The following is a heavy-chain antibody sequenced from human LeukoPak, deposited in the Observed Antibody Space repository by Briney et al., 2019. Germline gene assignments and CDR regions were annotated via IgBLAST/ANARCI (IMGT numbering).Heavy chain of an antibody. CDR1: GGTFSSYA. D-gene: IGHD5-12*01. CDR2: FDPEDGET. CDR3: SSGDRAYSGQGY. V-gene: IGHV1-24*01. J-gene: IGHJ4*02. Sequence: ASVKVSCKASGGTFSSYAISWVRQAPGKGLEWMGGFDPEDGETIYAQKFQGRVTMTEDTSTDTAYMELSSLRSEDTAVYYCSSGDRAYSGQGYWGQGTLVTVSS.